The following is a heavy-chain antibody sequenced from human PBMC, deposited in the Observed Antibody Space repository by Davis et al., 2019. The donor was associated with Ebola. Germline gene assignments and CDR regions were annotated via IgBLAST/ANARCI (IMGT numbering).Heavy chain of an antibody. CDR2: IYYSGST. CDR3: ARGGYGYGMDV. J-gene: IGHJ6*02. D-gene: IGHD5-18*01. CDR1: GGSISSYY. Sequence: SETLSLTCTVSGGSISSYYWSWIRQPPGKGLEWIGYIYYSGSTNYNPSLKSRVTISVDTSKNQFSLKLSSVTAADTAVYYCARGGYGYGMDVWGQGTTVTVSS. V-gene: IGHV4-59*12.